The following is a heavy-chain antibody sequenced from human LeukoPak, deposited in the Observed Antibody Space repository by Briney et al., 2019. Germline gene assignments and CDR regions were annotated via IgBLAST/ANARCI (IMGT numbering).Heavy chain of an antibody. CDR2: IIPIFGTA. CDR3: ATQAFESSSGYYYPYWYFDL. V-gene: IGHV1-69*13. Sequence: GASVKVSCKASGYTLTDYYIHWVRQAPGQGLEWMGGIIPIFGTANYAQKFQGRVTITADESTSTAYMELSSLRSEDTAVYYCATQAFESSSGYYYPYWYFDLWGRGTLVTVSS. CDR1: GYTLTDYY. J-gene: IGHJ2*01. D-gene: IGHD3-22*01.